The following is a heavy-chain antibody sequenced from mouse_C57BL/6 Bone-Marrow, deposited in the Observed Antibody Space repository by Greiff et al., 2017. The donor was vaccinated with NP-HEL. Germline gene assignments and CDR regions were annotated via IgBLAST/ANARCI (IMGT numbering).Heavy chain of an antibody. V-gene: IGHV14-2*01. CDR1: GFNIKDYN. CDR3: ASNSWFAY. J-gene: IGHJ3*01. CDR2: IDPEDGET. D-gene: IGHD1-3*01. Sequence: VHLQQSGAELVKPGASVKLSCTASGFNIKDYNMHWVKQRTEQGLEWIGRIDPEDGETKYTPKFQGKATITADTSSHTAYLPLSSLTADYTAVYYCASNSWFAYWGQGTLVTVSA.